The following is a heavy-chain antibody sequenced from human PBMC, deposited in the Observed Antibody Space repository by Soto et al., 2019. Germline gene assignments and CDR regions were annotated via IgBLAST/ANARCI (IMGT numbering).Heavy chain of an antibody. D-gene: IGHD2-2*01. Sequence: QGQLVQSGAEVKKPGSSVKVSCKASGGTFSSYTISWVRQAPGQGLEWMGRIIPILGIANYAQKFQGRVTITADKSTSTAYMELSSLRSEDTAVYYCARSRYCRSTSCPHRNWFDHWGLGTLVTVSS. CDR2: IIPILGIA. V-gene: IGHV1-69*02. J-gene: IGHJ5*02. CDR1: GGTFSSYT. CDR3: ARSRYCRSTSCPHRNWFDH.